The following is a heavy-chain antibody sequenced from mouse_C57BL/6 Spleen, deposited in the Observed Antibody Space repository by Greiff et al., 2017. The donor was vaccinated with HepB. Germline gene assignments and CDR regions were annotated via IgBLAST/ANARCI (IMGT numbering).Heavy chain of an antibody. CDR3: ARKDYGSSNWYFDV. CDR2: IDPSDSYT. D-gene: IGHD1-1*01. Sequence: VQLQQPGAELVMPGASVKLSCKASGYTFTSYWMHWVKQRPGQGLEWIGEIDPSDSYTNYNQKFKGKSTLTVDKSSSTAYMQRSSLTSEDSAGYYCARKDYGSSNWYFDVWGTGTTVTVSS. J-gene: IGHJ1*03. CDR1: GYTFTSYW. V-gene: IGHV1-69*01.